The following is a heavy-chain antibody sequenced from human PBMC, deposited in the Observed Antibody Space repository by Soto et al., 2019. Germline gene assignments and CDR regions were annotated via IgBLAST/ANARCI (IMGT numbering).Heavy chain of an antibody. D-gene: IGHD5-18*01. CDR2: INHSGST. CDR3: TRGWSGYSDGTYYFDY. Sequence: SETLSLTCAVYGGSFSGYYWSWIRQPPGKGLEWIGEINHSGSTNYNPSLKSRVTISVDTSKNQFSLKLSSVTAADTAVYSCTRGWSGYSDGTYYFDYWGQGTLVTVSS. CDR1: GGSFSGYY. V-gene: IGHV4-34*01. J-gene: IGHJ4*02.